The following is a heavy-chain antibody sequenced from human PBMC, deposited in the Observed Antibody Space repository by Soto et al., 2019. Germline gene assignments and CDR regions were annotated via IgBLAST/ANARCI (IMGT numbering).Heavy chain of an antibody. CDR3: AKDSLRLAARPVWWFDP. D-gene: IGHD6-6*01. V-gene: IGHV3-30*18. Sequence: GGSLRLSCAASGFTFSSYGMHWVRQAPGKGLEWVAVISYDGSNKYYADSVKGRFTISRDNSKNTLYLQMNSLRAEDTAVYYCAKDSLRLAARPVWWFDPWGQGTLVTVSS. CDR1: GFTFSSYG. J-gene: IGHJ5*02. CDR2: ISYDGSNK.